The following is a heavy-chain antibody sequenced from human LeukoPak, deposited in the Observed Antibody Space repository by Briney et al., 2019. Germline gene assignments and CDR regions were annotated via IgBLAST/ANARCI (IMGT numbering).Heavy chain of an antibody. CDR3: ARCFRYCSSTSCSTDAFDI. D-gene: IGHD2-2*01. CDR1: GYTFTSYG. J-gene: IGHJ3*02. Sequence: ASVKVSCKASGYTFTSYGISWVRQAPGQGLEWMGWISAYNGNTNYAQKLQGRVTMTTDTSTSTAYMELRSLRSDDTAVYYCARCFRYCSSTSCSTDAFDIWGQGTMVTVSS. CDR2: ISAYNGNT. V-gene: IGHV1-18*01.